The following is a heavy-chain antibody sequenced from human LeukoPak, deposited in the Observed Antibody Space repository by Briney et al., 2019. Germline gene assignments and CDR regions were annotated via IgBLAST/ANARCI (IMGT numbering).Heavy chain of an antibody. CDR2: INPNSGGT. CDR3: ARDPSDYGDPHFDY. V-gene: IGHV1-2*02. J-gene: IGHJ4*02. D-gene: IGHD4-17*01. CDR1: GYTFTGYY. Sequence: ASVKVSCKASGYTFTGYYMHWVRQAPGQGLEWMGWINPNSGGTNYAQKFQGRVTMTRDTSISTAYMKLSRLRSDDTAVYYCARDPSDYGDPHFDYWGQGTLVTVSS.